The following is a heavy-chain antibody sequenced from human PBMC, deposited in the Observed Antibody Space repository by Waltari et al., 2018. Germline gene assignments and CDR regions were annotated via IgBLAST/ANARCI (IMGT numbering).Heavy chain of an antibody. Sequence: EVQLVESGGGLVEPGGSLRLSCVASGFTFSHAWINWVRQAPGEGRGWVGRMRGRGGGGKADYAAPVKGRFTISRDDSKDTLYLQMNNLRPEDTAVYYCTTAPMPDWGQGTLVTVSS. J-gene: IGHJ4*02. V-gene: IGHV3-15*01. CDR1: GFTFSHAW. CDR3: TTAPMPD. CDR2: MRGRGGGGKA. D-gene: IGHD2-2*01.